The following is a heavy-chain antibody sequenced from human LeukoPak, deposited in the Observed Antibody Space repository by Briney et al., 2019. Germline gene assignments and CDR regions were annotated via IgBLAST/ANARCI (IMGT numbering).Heavy chain of an antibody. CDR3: AKVREGGSSSWPDAFDI. CDR1: GYTFTSYG. D-gene: IGHD6-13*01. V-gene: IGHV1-18*01. CDR2: ISAYNGNT. J-gene: IGHJ3*02. Sequence: ASVKVSCKASGYTFTSYGISWVRQAPGQWLEWMGWISAYNGNTNYAQKLQGRVTMTTDTSTSTAYMELRSLRSDDTAVYYCAKVREGGSSSWPDAFDIWGQGTMVTVSS.